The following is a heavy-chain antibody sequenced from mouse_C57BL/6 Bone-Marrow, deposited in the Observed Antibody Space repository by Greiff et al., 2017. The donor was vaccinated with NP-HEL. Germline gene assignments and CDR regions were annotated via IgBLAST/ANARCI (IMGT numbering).Heavy chain of an antibody. V-gene: IGHV1-26*01. CDR2: INPNNGGT. J-gene: IGHJ4*01. CDR1: GYTFTDYY. D-gene: IGHD1-1*01. Sequence: EVQLQQSGPELVKPGASVKISCKASGYTFTDYYMNWVKQSHGKSLEWIGDINPNNGGTSYNEQFKGKATLSGDKSSSTAYMELSSLTSEDTRVYYGTRLMTSVVATRAIDYWGQGTSVTVSS. CDR3: TRLMTSVVATRAIDY.